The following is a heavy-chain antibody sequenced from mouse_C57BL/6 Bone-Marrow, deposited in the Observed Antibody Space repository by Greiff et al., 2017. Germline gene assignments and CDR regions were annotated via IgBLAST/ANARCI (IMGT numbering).Heavy chain of an antibody. CDR1: GYTFTDYY. D-gene: IGHD2-2*01. J-gene: IGHJ2*01. CDR3: ARGGLPFDY. V-gene: IGHV1-26*01. Sequence: VQLQQSGPELVKPGASVKISCKASGYTFTDYYMNWVKQSHGKSLEWIGDINPNNGGTSYNQKFKGKATLTVDKSSSMAFMELRSLSSEDSAGYYCARGGLPFDYWGQGTTLTVSS. CDR2: INPNNGGT.